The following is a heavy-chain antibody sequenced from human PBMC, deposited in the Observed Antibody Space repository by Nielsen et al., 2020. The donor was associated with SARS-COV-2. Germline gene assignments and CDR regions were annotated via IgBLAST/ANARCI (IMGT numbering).Heavy chain of an antibody. V-gene: IGHV3-53*01. CDR3: ARDFVYDYVWGSYRYYYYYGMDV. D-gene: IGHD3-16*02. J-gene: IGHJ6*02. Sequence: GESLKISCAASGFTVSSNYMSWVRQAPGKGLEWVSVIYSGGSTYYADSVKGRFTISRDNAKNSLYLQMNSLRAEDTAVYYCARDFVYDYVWGSYRYYYYYGMDVWGQGTTVTVSS. CDR1: GFTVSSNY. CDR2: IYSGGST.